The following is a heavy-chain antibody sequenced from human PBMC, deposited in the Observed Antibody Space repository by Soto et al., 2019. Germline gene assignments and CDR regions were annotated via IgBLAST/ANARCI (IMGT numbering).Heavy chain of an antibody. J-gene: IGHJ5*02. CDR1: GASMNSYH. CDR3: ARDQGVAAAGITWFDP. V-gene: IGHV4-4*07. CDR2: IHSSGST. D-gene: IGHD6-13*01. Sequence: SETLSLTCTVSGASMNSYHWSWIRQPAGKGLEWIGHIHSSGSTNYNPSLKSRVTMSVDTSKNQFSLRLMSLTAADTAVYYCARDQGVAAAGITWFDPWGQGSLVTVPQ.